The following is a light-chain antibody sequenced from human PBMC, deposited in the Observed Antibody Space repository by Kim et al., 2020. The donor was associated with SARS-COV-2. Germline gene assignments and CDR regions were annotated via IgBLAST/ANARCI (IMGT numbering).Light chain of an antibody. CDR2: DAS. Sequence: DIHMTQSPSSLSASVGDRVTITCQASHDINNYLNWYQQKPGRAPKLLIYDASNLDTGVPSRFSGGASGTHFTLTIRGLQPEDIATYWCQQYNTLPVTFGQGTRLEIK. CDR1: HDINNY. J-gene: IGKJ5*01. CDR3: QQYNTLPVT. V-gene: IGKV1-33*01.